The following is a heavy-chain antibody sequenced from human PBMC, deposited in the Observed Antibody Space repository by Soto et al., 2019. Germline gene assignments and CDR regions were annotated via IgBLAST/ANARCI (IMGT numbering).Heavy chain of an antibody. Sequence: QVQLVQSGAEAKKPGSSVKVSCKASGGTFSNYPISWVRQAPGQGLEWMGGIIPIFGTTNYAQKFQGRVTITADESTSTAYMELSSQRSEDTAVFYCARGNHRWLQLWYFDLWGRGTLVTVSS. V-gene: IGHV1-69*12. J-gene: IGHJ2*01. CDR1: GGTFSNYP. D-gene: IGHD5-12*01. CDR2: IIPIFGTT. CDR3: ARGNHRWLQLWYFDL.